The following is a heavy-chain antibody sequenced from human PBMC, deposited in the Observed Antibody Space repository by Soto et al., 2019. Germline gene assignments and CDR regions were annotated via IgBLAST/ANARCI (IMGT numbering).Heavy chain of an antibody. CDR1: GDSVSSNSAA. V-gene: IGHV6-1*01. CDR2: TYYRSKWYN. J-gene: IGHJ6*02. Sequence: PSQTLSLTCAISGDSVSSNSAAWNWIRQSPSRGLEWLGRTYYRSKWYNDYAVSVKSRITINPDTSKNQFSLQLNSVTPEDTAVYYCAREVMITFGGVIAYYYYYYGMDVWGQGTTVTVSS. CDR3: AREVMITFGGVIAYYYYYYGMDV. D-gene: IGHD3-16*02.